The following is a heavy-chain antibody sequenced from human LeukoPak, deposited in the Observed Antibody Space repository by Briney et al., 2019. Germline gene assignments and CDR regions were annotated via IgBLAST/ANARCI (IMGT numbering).Heavy chain of an antibody. D-gene: IGHD2-2*01. CDR3: ARGGGRYCSSTSCQNWFDP. V-gene: IGHV3-66*01. Sequence: GGSLRLSCAASGFTVSSNYMSWVRQAPGKGLEWVSVIYSGGSTNYADSVKGRFTISRDNAKNSLYLQMNSLRAEDTAVYYCARGGGRYCSSTSCQNWFDPWGQGTLVTVSS. CDR1: GFTVSSNY. J-gene: IGHJ5*02. CDR2: IYSGGST.